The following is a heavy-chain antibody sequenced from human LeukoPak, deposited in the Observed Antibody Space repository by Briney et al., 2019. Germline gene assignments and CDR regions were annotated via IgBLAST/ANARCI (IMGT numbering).Heavy chain of an antibody. D-gene: IGHD2-21*01. CDR1: GYSFTAYW. J-gene: IGHJ4*02. CDR2: IYPDDSDT. CDR3: ARLGQLFRDTQNYFDF. V-gene: IGHV5-51*01. Sequence: GESLKISCRGSGYSFTAYWIGWVRQMPGKGLEWMGIIYPDDSDTTYSPSFEGQVTISADKSISTAYVQWSSPKASDTAIYYCARLGQLFRDTQNYFDFWGQGTLVTVSS.